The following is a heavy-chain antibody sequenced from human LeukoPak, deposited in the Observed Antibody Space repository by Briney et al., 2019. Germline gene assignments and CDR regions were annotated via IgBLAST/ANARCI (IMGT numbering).Heavy chain of an antibody. CDR1: GYALSGLS. Sequence: ASVKVCCKASGYALSGLSIHWVRQSPGKGLEWMGGFEPEEGKTIYARTFQGRLSMTEDTSTDTAFMELSTLESEDTAVYYCANEGDGFDLWGQGTMVTVSS. V-gene: IGHV1-24*01. CDR2: FEPEEGKT. CDR3: ANEGDGFDL. J-gene: IGHJ3*01.